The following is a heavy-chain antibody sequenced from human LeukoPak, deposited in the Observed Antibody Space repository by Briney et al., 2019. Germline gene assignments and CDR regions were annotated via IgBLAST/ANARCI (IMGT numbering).Heavy chain of an antibody. CDR3: ARDPTRYFGPGHLYHFDY. CDR2: INPILGSA. V-gene: IGHV1-69*06. Sequence: SVKVSCKASGGTFSSYAISWLRQAPGQGLDWMGGINPILGSAHNVQKFRDRAMITADKPTRKAYVAVSSLRSGDTAVYFCARDPTRYFGPGHLYHFDYWGQGTLVTVSS. D-gene: IGHD3-9*01. J-gene: IGHJ4*02. CDR1: GGTFSSYA.